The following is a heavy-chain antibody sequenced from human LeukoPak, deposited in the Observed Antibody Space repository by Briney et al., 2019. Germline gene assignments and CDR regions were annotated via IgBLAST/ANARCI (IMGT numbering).Heavy chain of an antibody. D-gene: IGHD3-22*01. CDR1: GYSISSSYY. CDR2: IYYSGST. J-gene: IGHJ4*02. CDR3: ARAPYYYDSSGYKNFDY. Sequence: SETLSLTCTVSGYSISSSYYWGWIRQPPGKGLEWIGSIYYSGSTYYNPSLKSRVTISVDTSKNQFSLKLSSVTAADTAVYYCARAPYYYDSSGYKNFDYWGQGTLVTVSS. V-gene: IGHV4-38-2*02.